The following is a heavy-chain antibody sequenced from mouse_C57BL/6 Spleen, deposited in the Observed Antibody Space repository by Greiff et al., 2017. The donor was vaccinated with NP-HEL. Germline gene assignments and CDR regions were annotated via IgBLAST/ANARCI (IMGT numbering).Heavy chain of an antibody. CDR3: TSLYGNYRYFDV. CDR1: GFTFSSYA. CDR2: ISSGGDYI. D-gene: IGHD2-1*01. Sequence: EVKVVESGEGLVKPGGSLKLSCAASGFTFSSYAMSWVRQTPEKRLEWVAYISSGGDYIYYADNVKGRFTISRDNARNTLYLQMSSLKSEDTAMYYCTSLYGNYRYFDVWGTGTTVTVSS. V-gene: IGHV5-9-1*02. J-gene: IGHJ1*03.